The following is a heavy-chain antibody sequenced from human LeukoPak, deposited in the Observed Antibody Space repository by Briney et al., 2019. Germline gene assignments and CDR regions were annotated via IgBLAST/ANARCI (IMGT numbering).Heavy chain of an antibody. D-gene: IGHD6-19*01. Sequence: GASVKVSCKASGYTFTGYYMHWVRQAPGQGLEWMGWINPNSGGTNYAQKFQGRVTMTRDTSISTAYMELSRLRSDDTAVYYCARGIAVAGTFFDYWGQGTLVTVSS. J-gene: IGHJ4*02. CDR3: ARGIAVAGTFFDY. CDR1: GYTFTGYY. V-gene: IGHV1-2*02. CDR2: INPNSGGT.